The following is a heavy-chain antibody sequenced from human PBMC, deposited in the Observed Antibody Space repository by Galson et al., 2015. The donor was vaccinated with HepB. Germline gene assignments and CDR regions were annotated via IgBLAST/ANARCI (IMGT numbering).Heavy chain of an antibody. Sequence: SLRLSCAASGFTFDDYAMHWVRQAPGKGLEWVSGISWNSGSIGYADSVKGRFTISRDNAKNSLYLQMNSLRAEDTALYYCAKDISWDVVATPYFDYWGQGTLVTVSS. J-gene: IGHJ4*02. V-gene: IGHV3-9*01. CDR1: GFTFDDYA. CDR3: AKDISWDVVATPYFDY. CDR2: ISWNSGSI. D-gene: IGHD1-26*01.